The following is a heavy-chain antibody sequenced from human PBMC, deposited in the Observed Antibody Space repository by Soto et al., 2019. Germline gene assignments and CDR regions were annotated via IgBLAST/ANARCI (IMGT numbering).Heavy chain of an antibody. D-gene: IGHD3-3*01. J-gene: IGHJ4*02. V-gene: IGHV3-30*18. CDR2: ISYDGSNK. CDR1: GFPFSSYG. Sequence: VGSLRLSCAASGFPFSSYGMHWVRKAPGKGLEWVAVISYDGSNKYYADSVKGRFTISRDNSKNTLYLQMNSLRAEDTAVYYCAKGDYDFWSGYLGYWGQGTLVTVSS. CDR3: AKGDYDFWSGYLGY.